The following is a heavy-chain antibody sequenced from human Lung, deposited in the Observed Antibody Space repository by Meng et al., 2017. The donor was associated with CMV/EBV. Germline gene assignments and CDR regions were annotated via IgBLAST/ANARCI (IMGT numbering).Heavy chain of an antibody. CDR1: GFTFSSYA. D-gene: IGHD2-2*01. CDR2: ISYDGSNK. J-gene: IGHJ4*02. V-gene: IGHV3-30-3*01. Sequence: SXKISXAASGFTFSSYAMHWVRQAPGKGLEWVAVISYDGSNKYYADSVKGRFTISRDNSKNTLYLQMNSLRAEDTAVYYCARGYCSSTSCYWGYYFDYWTRXRWSPSPQ. CDR3: ARGYCSSTSCYWGYYFDY.